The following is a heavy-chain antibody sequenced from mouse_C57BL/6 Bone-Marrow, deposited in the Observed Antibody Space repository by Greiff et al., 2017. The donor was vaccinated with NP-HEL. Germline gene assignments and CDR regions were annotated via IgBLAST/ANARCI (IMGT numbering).Heavy chain of an antibody. CDR3: VGYYGSSSPY. V-gene: IGHV5-4*03. J-gene: IGHJ3*01. D-gene: IGHD1-1*01. CDR1: GFTFSSYA. Sequence: EVKVEESGGGLVKPGGSLKLSCAASGFTFSSYAMSWVRQTPEKRLEWVATISDGGSYTYYPDNVKGRFTISRDNAKNNLYLQMSHLKSEDTAMYYCVGYYGSSSPYWGQGTLVTVSA. CDR2: ISDGGSYT.